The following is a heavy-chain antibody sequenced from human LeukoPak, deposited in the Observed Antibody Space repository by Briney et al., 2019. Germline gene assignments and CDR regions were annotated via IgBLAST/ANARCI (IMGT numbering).Heavy chain of an antibody. CDR3: ARDRSYGNFDY. V-gene: IGHV4-39*02. Sequence: SETLSLTCTVSGGSISSSSYLWGWIRQPPGKGLEWIGNIYYSGSTYYNPSLKSRVTISLETSKNQFSLKLSAVTAADTAVYYCARDRSYGNFDYWGQGTLVTVSS. CDR2: IYYSGST. J-gene: IGHJ4*02. D-gene: IGHD3-16*02. CDR1: GGSISSSSYL.